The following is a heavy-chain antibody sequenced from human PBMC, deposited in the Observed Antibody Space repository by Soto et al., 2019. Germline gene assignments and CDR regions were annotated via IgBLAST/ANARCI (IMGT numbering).Heavy chain of an antibody. Sequence: ASVKVSCKASGYTFTSYGISWVRQAPGQGLEGMGWISAYNGNTNYAQKLQGRVTMTTDTSTSTAYMELRSLRSDDTAVYYCARDLRGYSRSGAFDIWGQGTMVTVSS. J-gene: IGHJ3*02. CDR1: GYTFTSYG. CDR2: ISAYNGNT. V-gene: IGHV1-18*04. D-gene: IGHD5-18*01. CDR3: ARDLRGYSRSGAFDI.